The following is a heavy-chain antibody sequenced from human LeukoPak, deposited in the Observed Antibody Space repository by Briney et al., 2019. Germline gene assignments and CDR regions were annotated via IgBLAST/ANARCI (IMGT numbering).Heavy chain of an antibody. J-gene: IGHJ4*02. CDR3: ARGSVGATPNWVGDYFDY. D-gene: IGHD1-26*01. CDR1: GYTFTGYY. Sequence: PEASVKVSCKASGYTFTGYYMHWVRQAPGQGLEWMGWINPNSGGTNYAQKFQGRVTMTRDTSISTAYMELSRLRSDDTAVYYCARGSVGATPNWVGDYFDYWGQGTLVTVSS. CDR2: INPNSGGT. V-gene: IGHV1-2*02.